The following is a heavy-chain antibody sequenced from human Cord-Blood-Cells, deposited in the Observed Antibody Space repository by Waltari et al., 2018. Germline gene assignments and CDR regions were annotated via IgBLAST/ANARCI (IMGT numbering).Heavy chain of an antibody. CDR3: ARGTTRRGVDAFDI. D-gene: IGHD1-7*01. Sequence: EVQLVESGGGLVKPGGSLRLSCAASGFTFSSYSMNWVRQAPGKGLEWGSSISSSSSYIYYADSVKGRFTISRDNAKNSLYLQMNSLRAEDTAVYYCARGTTRRGVDAFDIWGQGTMVTVSS. V-gene: IGHV3-21*01. CDR2: ISSSSSYI. J-gene: IGHJ3*02. CDR1: GFTFSSYS.